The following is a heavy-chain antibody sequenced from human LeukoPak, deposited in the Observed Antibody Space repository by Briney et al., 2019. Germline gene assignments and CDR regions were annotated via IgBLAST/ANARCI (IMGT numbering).Heavy chain of an antibody. CDR3: ARGRVSSSTWYSTYYYYFYMDV. J-gene: IGHJ6*03. CDR1: GRSISSYY. D-gene: IGHD6-13*01. Sequence: SETLSLTCTASGRSISSYYWSWIRKPPGKGLEWIGYIYYSGSTNYNPSLKSRVTISVDTSKNHFSLELSSATAADTAVYFCARGRVSSSTWYSTYYYYFYMDVWGKGTTVTVSS. V-gene: IGHV4-59*01. CDR2: IYYSGST.